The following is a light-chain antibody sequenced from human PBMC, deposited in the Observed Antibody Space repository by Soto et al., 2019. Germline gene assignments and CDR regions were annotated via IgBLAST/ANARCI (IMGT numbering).Light chain of an antibody. Sequence: QSVLSQPASVSGSPGQAITISCTGTSSGVGGFEYVSWYQHQPGKAPKLIIYDVTKRPSGVSNRFSGSKSGNTASLTISGIQAEDEGDYYCGSITRSSTSVFGTGTKVTVL. CDR1: SSGVGGFEY. CDR2: DVT. CDR3: GSITRSSTSV. J-gene: IGLJ1*01. V-gene: IGLV2-14*01.